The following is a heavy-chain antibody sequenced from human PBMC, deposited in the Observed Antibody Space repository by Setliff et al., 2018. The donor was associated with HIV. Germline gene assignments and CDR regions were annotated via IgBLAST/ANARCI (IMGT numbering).Heavy chain of an antibody. CDR1: GYTLSELS. J-gene: IGHJ4*02. D-gene: IGHD6-19*01. CDR3: ARDHPNMAVGAVY. V-gene: IGHV1-18*01. Sequence: GASVKVSCKVYGYTLSELSIHWVRQAPGKGLEWMGWISPETGNTNYADYLQDRFTMTTDTSTNTAYMELRNLNSDDTGIYYCARDHPNMAVGAVYWGQGTLGTVSS. CDR2: ISPETGNT.